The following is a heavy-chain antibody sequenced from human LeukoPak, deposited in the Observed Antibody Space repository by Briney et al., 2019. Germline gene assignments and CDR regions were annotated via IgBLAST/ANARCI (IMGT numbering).Heavy chain of an antibody. J-gene: IGHJ4*02. CDR3: ARRGIAAAGYDY. CDR2: IYYSGTT. V-gene: IGHV4-59*08. D-gene: IGHD6-13*01. Sequence: SETLSLTCTVSGGSISSYYWSWMRQPPGKGLEWIGYIYYSGTTNYNPSLKSRVTILVDTSENQFSLNLSSVTAADTAVYYCARRGIAAAGYDYWGQGTLVTVSS. CDR1: GGSISSYY.